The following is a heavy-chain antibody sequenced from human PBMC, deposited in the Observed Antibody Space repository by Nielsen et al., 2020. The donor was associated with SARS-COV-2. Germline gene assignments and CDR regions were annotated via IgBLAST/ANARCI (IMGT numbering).Heavy chain of an antibody. V-gene: IGHV5-51*01. CDR2: IYPGDSDT. D-gene: IGHD1-1*01. Sequence: KVSCKASGYTFTDNSIGWVRQMPGQGLEWMGIIYPGDSDTRYSPTFQGQVTMSVDTSTDTAYLEWRSLKASDTATYYCARYDDWFDPWGQGTLVTVTS. CDR3: ARYDDWFDP. CDR1: GYTFTDNS. J-gene: IGHJ5*02.